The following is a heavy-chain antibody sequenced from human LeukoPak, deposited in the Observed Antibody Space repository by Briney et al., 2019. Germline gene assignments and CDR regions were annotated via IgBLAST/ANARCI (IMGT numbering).Heavy chain of an antibody. CDR1: GFTVSSNY. CDR2: IYSGGST. V-gene: IGHV3-66*02. J-gene: IGHJ4*02. CDR3: ARGFSYYDNNGY. D-gene: IGHD3-22*01. Sequence: GGSLRLSCAASGFTVSSNYMSWVRQAPGKGLEWVSVIYSGGSTYYADSVKGRFTISRDNSKNTLYLQMNSLRAEDTAVYYCARGFSYYDNNGYWGQGTLVTVSS.